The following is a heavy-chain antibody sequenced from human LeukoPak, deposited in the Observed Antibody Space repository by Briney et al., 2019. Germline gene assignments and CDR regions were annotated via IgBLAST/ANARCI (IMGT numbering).Heavy chain of an antibody. CDR1: GFTFSSYE. V-gene: IGHV3-48*03. CDR2: ISSSGTTI. D-gene: IGHD2-15*01. CDR3: ARDPGCSGGSCYPNFDY. Sequence: GGSLRLSCAASGFTFSSYEMNWVSHARGKGLEWVSYISSSGTTIYYADSVKGRFTISRDNAKKSLYLQMNSLRAEDTAVYYCARDPGCSGGSCYPNFDYWGQGTLVTVSS. J-gene: IGHJ4*02.